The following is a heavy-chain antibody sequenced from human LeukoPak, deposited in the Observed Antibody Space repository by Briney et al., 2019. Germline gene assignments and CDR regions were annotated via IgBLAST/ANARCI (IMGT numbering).Heavy chain of an antibody. CDR2: MNPNSGNT. CDR1: GYTFTSYD. Sequence: ASVKVFCKASGYTFTSYDINWVRQATGQGLEWMGWMNPNSGNTGYAQKFQGRVTMTRNTSISTAYMELSSLRSEDTAVYYCARVKSRTANWFDPWGQGTLVTVSS. CDR3: ARVKSRTANWFDP. V-gene: IGHV1-8*01. J-gene: IGHJ5*02. D-gene: IGHD2-2*01.